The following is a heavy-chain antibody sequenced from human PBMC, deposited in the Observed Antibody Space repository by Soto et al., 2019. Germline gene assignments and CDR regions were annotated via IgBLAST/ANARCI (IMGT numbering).Heavy chain of an antibody. CDR1: GGSIYTGDYY. CDR2: IYYTGST. J-gene: IGHJ4*02. CDR3: ARIISVSYYGLIRD. V-gene: IGHV4-31*03. D-gene: IGHD3-10*01. Sequence: QVQLQEGGPGLVMPSQTLSLTCTVSGGSIYTGDYYWSWIRQHPGSGPEWIGYIYYTGSTYYNPSLKGRLTISVDTSENQFSLKLTSVTAADTAVYYCARIISVSYYGLIRDWGQGTLVTVSS.